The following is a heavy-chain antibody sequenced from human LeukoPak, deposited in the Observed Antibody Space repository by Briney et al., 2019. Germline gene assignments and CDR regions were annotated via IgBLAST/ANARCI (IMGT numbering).Heavy chain of an antibody. D-gene: IGHD2-21*01. CDR3: ARSALFDAFDI. V-gene: IGHV1-69*05. J-gene: IGHJ3*02. CDR2: IIPIFGTA. CDR1: GYTFTSYG. Sequence: SVKVSCKASGYTFTSYGISWVRQAPGQGLEWMGGIIPIFGTANYAQKFQGRVTITTDESTSTAYMELSSLRSEDTAVYYCARSALFDAFDIWGQGTMVTVSS.